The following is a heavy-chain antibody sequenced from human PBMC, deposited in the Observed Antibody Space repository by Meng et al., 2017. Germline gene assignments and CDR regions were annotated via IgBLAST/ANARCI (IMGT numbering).Heavy chain of an antibody. J-gene: IGHJ4*02. CDR3: SRGRRFLEWFDY. Sequence: QEPLQRWGAGLLKPSELLSLPCAGYGGSFSGYYWSWIRQPPGKGLEWIGEINHSGSTNYNPSLKSRVTISVDTSKNQFSLKLSSVTAADTAVYYCSRGRRFLEWFDYWGQGTLFTVSS. CDR1: GGSFSGYY. V-gene: IGHV4-34*01. D-gene: IGHD3-3*01. CDR2: INHSGST.